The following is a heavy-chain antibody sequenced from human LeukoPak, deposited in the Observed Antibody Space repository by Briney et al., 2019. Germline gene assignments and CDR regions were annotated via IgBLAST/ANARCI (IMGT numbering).Heavy chain of an antibody. D-gene: IGHD1-14*01. CDR3: ARDSYRRGAFDL. V-gene: IGHV4-59*01. Sequence: KPSETLSLTCTVSGGSISSYYWSWIRQPPGKGLEWIGYLYYSGSTNYNPSLKSRVTISVDTSKNHFSLKLSSVTAADTAVYYCARDSYRRGAFDLWGQGTMVTVSS. CDR1: GGSISSYY. J-gene: IGHJ3*01. CDR2: LYYSGST.